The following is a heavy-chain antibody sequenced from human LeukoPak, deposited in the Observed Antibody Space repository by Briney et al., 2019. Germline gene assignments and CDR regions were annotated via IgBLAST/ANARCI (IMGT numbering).Heavy chain of an antibody. CDR1: GGSIGSYY. CDR2: IYYSGST. V-gene: IGHV4-59*01. Sequence: SSETLSLTCTVSGGSIGSYYWSWIRQPPGKGLEWIGYIYYSGSTNYNPSLKSRVTISVDTSKNQFSLKLSSVTAADTAVYYCARALRYYYYGMDVWGQGTTVTVSS. CDR3: ARALRYYYYGMDV. J-gene: IGHJ6*02.